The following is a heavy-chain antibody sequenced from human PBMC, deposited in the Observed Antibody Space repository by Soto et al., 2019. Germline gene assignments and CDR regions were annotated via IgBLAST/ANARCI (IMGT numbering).Heavy chain of an antibody. Sequence: GGSLRLSCAASGFMFSTYAMSWVRQAPGKGLEWVSAISGSGGSTYYADSVKGRFTISRDNSKNTLYLQMDSLRAEDTAVYYCAKLQWPHTIDYWGQGTLVTVSS. D-gene: IGHD6-19*01. CDR1: GFMFSTYA. CDR3: AKLQWPHTIDY. J-gene: IGHJ4*02. CDR2: ISGSGGST. V-gene: IGHV3-23*01.